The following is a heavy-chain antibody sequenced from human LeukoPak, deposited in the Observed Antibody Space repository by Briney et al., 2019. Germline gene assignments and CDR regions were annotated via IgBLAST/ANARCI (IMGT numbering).Heavy chain of an antibody. D-gene: IGHD5-12*01. CDR1: GYTFTIYG. CDR2: ISAYNGNT. J-gene: IGHJ4*02. CDR3: ARESGYDSGRATY. V-gene: IGHV1-18*01. Sequence: ASVRVSCKGSGYTFTIYGISWVRQAPGQGREWMGGISAYNGNTNYAQKLQGRVTMTTDTSTSTAYMELRSLRSDDTAVYYCARESGYDSGRATYWGQGTLVTVSS.